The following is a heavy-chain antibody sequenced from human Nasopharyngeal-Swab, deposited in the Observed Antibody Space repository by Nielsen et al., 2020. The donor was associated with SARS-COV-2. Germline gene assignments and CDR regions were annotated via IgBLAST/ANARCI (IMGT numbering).Heavy chain of an antibody. D-gene: IGHD6-13*01. CDR1: GFTVSSNY. J-gene: IGHJ5*02. V-gene: IGHV3-53*01. Sequence: GESLKISCAASGFTVSSNYMSWVRQAPGKGLEWVSVIYSGGSTYYADSVKGRFTISRDNAKNTLYLQMNSLRAEDTAVYFCAKDSVGSEAGQGWFDPWGQGTLVTVSS. CDR3: AKDSVGSEAGQGWFDP. CDR2: IYSGGST.